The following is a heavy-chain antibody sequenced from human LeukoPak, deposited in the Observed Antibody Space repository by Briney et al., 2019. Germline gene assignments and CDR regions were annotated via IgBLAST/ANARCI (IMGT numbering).Heavy chain of an antibody. CDR3: ASPGIAVAGPFDY. V-gene: IGHV1-69*13. D-gene: IGHD6-19*01. CDR1: GGTFSSYA. J-gene: IGHJ4*02. CDR2: IIPIFGTA. Sequence: SVKVSCKASGGTFSSYAISWVRQAPGQGLEWMGGIIPIFGTANYAQKFQGRVTITADESTSTAYMELSSLRSEDTAVYYCASPGIAVAGPFDYWGQGTLVTASS.